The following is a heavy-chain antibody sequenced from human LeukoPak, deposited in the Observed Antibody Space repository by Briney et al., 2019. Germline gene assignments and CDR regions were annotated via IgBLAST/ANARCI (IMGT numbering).Heavy chain of an antibody. CDR3: ARESGWGLPHAFDF. J-gene: IGHJ3*01. D-gene: IGHD3-3*01. Sequence: GGSLRLSCAASGFTFSSYPLHWVRQAPGRGLEWVTLISYDGSKIYYADSVKGRFTISRDNSKNTLYLQMNSLRAEDTAVYYCARESGWGLPHAFDFWGQGTMVTVSS. V-gene: IGHV3-30-3*01. CDR1: GFTFSSYP. CDR2: ISYDGSKI.